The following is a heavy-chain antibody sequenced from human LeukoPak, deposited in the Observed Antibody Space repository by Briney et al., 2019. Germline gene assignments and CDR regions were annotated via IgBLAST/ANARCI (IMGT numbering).Heavy chain of an antibody. V-gene: IGHV3-74*03. Sequence: GGPLRLSCETSGFTLKNYWMSWLRRAPGKGLEWVSRSKYDGSTAMYAESVKGRFTISRDNARGTLYLQMNSLRVDDTAVYYCAKSDWFGPCGRGILVTVSP. CDR3: AKSDWFGP. CDR2: SKYDGSTA. J-gene: IGHJ5*02. CDR1: GFTLKNYW.